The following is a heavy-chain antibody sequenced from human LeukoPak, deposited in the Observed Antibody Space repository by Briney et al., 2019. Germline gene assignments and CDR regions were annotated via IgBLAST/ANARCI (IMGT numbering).Heavy chain of an antibody. V-gene: IGHV3-23*01. CDR1: GFTFSSYA. CDR3: AKPESSGGDWRGFDP. D-gene: IGHD2-21*02. CDR2: ISGSGGST. J-gene: IGHJ5*02. Sequence: PGGSLRLSCAASGFTFSSYAMSWVRQAPGKGLEWVSAISGSGGSTYNADSVKGRFTISRDNSKNTLYLQMNSLRAEDTAVYYCAKPESSGGDWRGFDPWGQGTLVTVSP.